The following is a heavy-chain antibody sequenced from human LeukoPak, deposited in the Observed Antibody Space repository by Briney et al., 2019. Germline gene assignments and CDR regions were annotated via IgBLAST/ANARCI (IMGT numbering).Heavy chain of an antibody. CDR3: ARQHSSSWYKGAFDI. CDR2: IYYSGST. D-gene: IGHD6-13*01. J-gene: IGHJ3*02. V-gene: IGHV4-39*01. CDR1: GGSIGSSSYY. Sequence: SETLSLTCTVSGGSIGSSSYYWGWIRQPLGKGLEWIGSIYYSGSTYYNPSLKSRVTISVDTSKNQFSLKLSSVTAADAAVYYCARQHSSSWYKGAFDIWGQGTMVTVSS.